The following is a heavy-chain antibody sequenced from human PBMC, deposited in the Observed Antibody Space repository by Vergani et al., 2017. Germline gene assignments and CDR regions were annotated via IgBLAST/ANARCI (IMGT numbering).Heavy chain of an antibody. D-gene: IGHD6-19*01. CDR1: GFTFSSYA. V-gene: IGHV3-23*01. CDR2: ISGSGGGT. CDR3: AKDRVYGAIPVAGTFDY. Sequence: EVQLLESGGGLVQPGGSLRLSCAASGFTFSSYAMSWVRQAPGKGLEWVSAISGSGGGTYYADSVKGRFTISRDNSKNTLYLQMNSLRVEDTALYYCAKDRVYGAIPVAGTFDYWGQGTLVTVSS. J-gene: IGHJ4*02.